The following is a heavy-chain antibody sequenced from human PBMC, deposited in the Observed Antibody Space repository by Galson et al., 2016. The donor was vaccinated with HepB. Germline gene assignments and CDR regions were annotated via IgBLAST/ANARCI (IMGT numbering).Heavy chain of an antibody. CDR2: IGNSGTI. V-gene: IGHV3-48*02. CDR1: EFTFSAYS. J-gene: IGHJ4*02. Sequence: SLGLSCAASEFTFSAYSMNWVRQAPGKGLEWISHIGNSGTIYYADSVKGRFTISRDNAKNSLYLQMNSLRDEDTAIYYWARDHYDSGSYYAGPFDYWGQGTLVTVSS. D-gene: IGHD3-10*01. CDR3: ARDHYDSGSYYAGPFDY.